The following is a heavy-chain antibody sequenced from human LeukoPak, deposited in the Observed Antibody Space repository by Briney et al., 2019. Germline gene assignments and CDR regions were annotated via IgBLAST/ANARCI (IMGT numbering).Heavy chain of an antibody. D-gene: IGHD6-13*01. CDR2: ISAYNGNT. Sequence: ASVKVSCTASGYTFTSYGISWVRQAPGQGLEWMGWISAYNGNTNYAQKLQGRVTMTTDTSTSTAYMELRSLRSDDTAVYYCARLLIAAAGTLLPNFDYWGQGTLVTVSS. CDR1: GYTFTSYG. J-gene: IGHJ4*02. CDR3: ARLLIAAAGTLLPNFDY. V-gene: IGHV1-18*01.